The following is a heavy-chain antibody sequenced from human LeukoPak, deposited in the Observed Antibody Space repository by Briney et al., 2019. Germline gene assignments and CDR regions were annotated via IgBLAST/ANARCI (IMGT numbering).Heavy chain of an antibody. Sequence: GGSPRLSCAASRFTVSSNYMTWVRQAAGKGLEWVSVIYSGGSTYYADSVKGRFTISRDNSKNTLYLQMNSLRAEDTAVYYCAKDGKYCGGDCYAWDYYYYMDVWGKGTTVTVSS. J-gene: IGHJ6*03. V-gene: IGHV3-66*01. D-gene: IGHD2-21*02. CDR1: RFTVSSNY. CDR2: IYSGGST. CDR3: AKDGKYCGGDCYAWDYYYYMDV.